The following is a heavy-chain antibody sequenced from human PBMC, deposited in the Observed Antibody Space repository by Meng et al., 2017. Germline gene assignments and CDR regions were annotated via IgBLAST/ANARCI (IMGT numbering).Heavy chain of an antibody. CDR1: GFTFSSYA. CDR2: ISYDGSNK. J-gene: IGHJ4*02. V-gene: IGHV3-30*01. Sequence: QVQLWESGGGVVQPGRSLSLSCAASGFTFSSYAMHWVRQAPGKGLEWVAVISYDGSNKYYADSVKGRFTISRDNSKNTLYLQMNSLRAEDTAVYYCAREGVEVRGVSLDYWGQGTLVTVSS. CDR3: AREGVEVRGVSLDY. D-gene: IGHD3-10*01.